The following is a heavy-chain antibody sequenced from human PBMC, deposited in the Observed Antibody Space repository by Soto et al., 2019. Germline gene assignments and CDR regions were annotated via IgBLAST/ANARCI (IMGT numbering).Heavy chain of an antibody. CDR3: ARGGGYDFWSGKRHGMDV. V-gene: IGHV1-8*01. CDR2: MNPNSGNT. J-gene: IGHJ6*02. D-gene: IGHD3-3*01. CDR1: GYTFTSYD. Sequence: GASVKVSCKASGYTFTSYDINWVRQATGQGLEWMGWMNPNSGNTGYAQKFQGRVTMTRNTSISTAYMELSSLRSEDTAVYYCARGGGYDFWSGKRHGMDVWGQGTTVTVSS.